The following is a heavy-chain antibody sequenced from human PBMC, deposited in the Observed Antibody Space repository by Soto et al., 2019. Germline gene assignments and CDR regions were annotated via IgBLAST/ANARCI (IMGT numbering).Heavy chain of an antibody. CDR3: ARPLWXXXXXWFDP. V-gene: IGHV5-51*01. Sequence: PGESLKISCQASGYTFTTYWIGWVRQMPGKGLEWMGIIYPGDSDTRYSPSFQGQVTIPADKSISTAYLQWSSLKASDTAMYYCARPLWXXXXXWFDPWGXGTLVXXSS. J-gene: IGHJ5*02. CDR2: IYPGDSDT. CDR1: GYTFTTYW.